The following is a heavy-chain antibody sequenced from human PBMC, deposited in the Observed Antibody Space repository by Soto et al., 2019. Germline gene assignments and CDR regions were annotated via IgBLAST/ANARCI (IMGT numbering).Heavy chain of an antibody. CDR3: ARWHYYDSSGYRSFDY. D-gene: IGHD3-22*01. CDR2: VYYSGTT. Sequence: ETLSLTCTVSGGPVSSAIYYWTWIRQPPGKGLEWIGYVYYSGTTKSNPSLKSRVIISLDTSKNQFSLKLRSVTAADTAVYYCARWHYYDSSGYRSFDYWGQGTPVTVSS. CDR1: GGPVSSAIYY. V-gene: IGHV4-61*01. J-gene: IGHJ4*02.